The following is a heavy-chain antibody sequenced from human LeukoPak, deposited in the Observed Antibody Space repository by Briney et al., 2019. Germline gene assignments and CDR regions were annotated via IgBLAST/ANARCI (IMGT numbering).Heavy chain of an antibody. CDR1: GFTFSTYA. J-gene: IGHJ4*02. CDR3: AKDLGMQVWFPL. D-gene: IGHD5-18*01. V-gene: IGHV3-23*01. Sequence: GGSLRLSCAASGFTFSTYAMSWVRQAPGKGLEWVSSFSGCGGSTYYADSVKGRFTISRDNSKNTLYLQMNSLRAEDTAVYYCAKDLGMQVWFPLWGQGTLVTVSS. CDR2: FSGCGGST.